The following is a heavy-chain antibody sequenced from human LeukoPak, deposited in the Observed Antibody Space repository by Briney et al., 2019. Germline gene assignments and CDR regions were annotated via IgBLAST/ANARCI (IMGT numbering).Heavy chain of an antibody. CDR2: ISSSGRTI. D-gene: IGHD1-1*01. V-gene: IGHV3-48*03. J-gene: IGHJ4*02. Sequence: GGSLRLSCAASGFTFSSYEMNWVRQAPGKGLEWVSYISSSGRTIYYADSVKGRFTISRDNAKNSLYLQMNSLRADDTAVYYCARGVPLEPYWGQGTLVTVSS. CDR1: GFTFSSYE. CDR3: ARGVPLEPY.